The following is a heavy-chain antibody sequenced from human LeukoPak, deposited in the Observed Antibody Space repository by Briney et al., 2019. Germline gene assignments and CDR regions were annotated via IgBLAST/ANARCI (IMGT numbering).Heavy chain of an antibody. CDR1: GYTFTGYY. J-gene: IGHJ5*02. CDR3: AREVAGSSSRYNWFDP. CDR2: INPNSGGT. V-gene: IGHV1-2*02. D-gene: IGHD6-6*01. Sequence: GASVKVSCKASGYTFTGYYMHWVRQAPGQGLEWMGWINPNSGGTNYAQKFQGRVTMTRDTSISTAYMELSRLRSDDTAVYYCAREVAGSSSRYNWFDPWGQGTLVTVSS.